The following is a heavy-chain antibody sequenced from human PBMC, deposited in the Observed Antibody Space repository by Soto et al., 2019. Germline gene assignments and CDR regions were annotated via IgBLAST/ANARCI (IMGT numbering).Heavy chain of an antibody. D-gene: IGHD3-10*01. CDR1: GGSISSSSYY. Sequence: SETLSLTCTVSGGSISSSSYYWGWIRQPPGKGLEWIGSIYYSGSTYYNPSLKSRVTISVDTSKNQFSLKLSSVTAADTAVHYCARAPVGGSGSYYMKYYYYGMDVWGQGTTVTVSS. J-gene: IGHJ6*02. V-gene: IGHV4-39*07. CDR3: ARAPVGGSGSYYMKYYYYGMDV. CDR2: IYYSGST.